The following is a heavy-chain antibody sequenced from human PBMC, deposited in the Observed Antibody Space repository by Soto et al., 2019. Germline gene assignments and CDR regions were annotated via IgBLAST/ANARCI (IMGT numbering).Heavy chain of an antibody. CDR3: AKGGPDRFSSGSRCYFDY. V-gene: IGHV3-9*01. D-gene: IGHD2-15*01. J-gene: IGHJ4*02. Sequence: EVQLVESGGGLVQPGRSLRLSCASSGFTFDDYAMHWVRRVPGKGLEWVSSISWNSNIIVYADSLNGRFTISRDNAKNSLYLLTNSLRPEDTALYYCAKGGPDRFSSGSRCYFDYWGQGALVTFSA. CDR1: GFTFDDYA. CDR2: ISWNSNII.